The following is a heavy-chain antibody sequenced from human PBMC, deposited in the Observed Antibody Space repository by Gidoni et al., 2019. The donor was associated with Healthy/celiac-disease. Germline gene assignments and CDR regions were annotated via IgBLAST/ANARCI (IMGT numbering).Heavy chain of an antibody. CDR3: ARDVHDYGDYVGLPSYYGMDV. J-gene: IGHJ6*02. D-gene: IGHD4-17*01. V-gene: IGHV3-21*01. CDR2: ISSSSSYI. CDR1: GLPFSSYS. Sequence: EVQLVESGGGLVKPGGSLRLSCAASGLPFSSYSMNWVRQAPGKGLEWVSSISSSSSYIYYADSVKGRFTISRDNAKNSLYLQMNSLRAEDTAVYYCARDVHDYGDYVGLPSYYGMDVWGQGTTVTVSS.